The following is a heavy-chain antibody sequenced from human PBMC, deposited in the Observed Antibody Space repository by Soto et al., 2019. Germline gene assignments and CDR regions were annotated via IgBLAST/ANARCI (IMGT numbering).Heavy chain of an antibody. CDR2: INHSGST. D-gene: IGHD6-19*01. Sequence: PSETLSLTCAVYGGSFSGYYWSWIHQPPGKGLEWIGEINHSGSTNYNPSLKSRVTISVDTSKNQFSLQLNSVTPEDTAVYYCARGSSGWFSTYYYYGMDVWGQGTTVTVSS. CDR3: ARGSSGWFSTYYYYGMDV. V-gene: IGHV4-34*01. CDR1: GGSFSGYY. J-gene: IGHJ6*02.